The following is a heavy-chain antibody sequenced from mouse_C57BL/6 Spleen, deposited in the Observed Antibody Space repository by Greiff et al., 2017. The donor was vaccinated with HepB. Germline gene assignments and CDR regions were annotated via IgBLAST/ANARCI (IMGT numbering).Heavy chain of an antibody. CDR3: AGSGYYYGSSLHGYFDV. V-gene: IGHV1-26*01. Sequence: EVQLQQSGPELVKPGASVKISCKASGYTFTDYYMNWVKQSHGKSLEWIGDINPNNGGTSYNQKFKGKATLTVDKSSSTAYMELRSLTSEDSAVDYCAGSGYYYGSSLHGYFDVWGTGTTVTVSS. D-gene: IGHD1-1*01. J-gene: IGHJ1*03. CDR1: GYTFTDYY. CDR2: INPNNGGT.